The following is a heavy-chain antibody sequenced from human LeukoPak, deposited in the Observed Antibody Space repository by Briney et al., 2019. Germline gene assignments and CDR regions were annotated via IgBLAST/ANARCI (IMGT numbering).Heavy chain of an antibody. V-gene: IGHV1-2*02. CDR1: GYTFTGYY. Sequence: RASVKVSCKASGYTFTGYYMHRVRQAPGQGLEWMGWINPNSGGTNYAQKFQGRVTMTRDTSISTVYMELSSLRSEDTAVYYCARANVDTAMVTVYNWFDPWGQGTLVTVSS. D-gene: IGHD5-18*01. J-gene: IGHJ5*02. CDR2: INPNSGGT. CDR3: ARANVDTAMVTVYNWFDP.